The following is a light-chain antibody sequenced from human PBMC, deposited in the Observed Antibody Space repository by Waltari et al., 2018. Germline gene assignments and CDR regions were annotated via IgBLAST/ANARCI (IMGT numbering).Light chain of an antibody. Sequence: EIVLTQSPGTLSLSPGESATHPCRASQGVGKNLAWYQQRPGQAPRLLLYHASIRATGIPDRFSGSGFGTDFSLTISRLEPEDFAVYYCQKYDFLPATFGQGTTVEIK. V-gene: IGKV3-20*01. CDR3: QKYDFLPAT. CDR1: QGVGKN. CDR2: HAS. J-gene: IGKJ1*01.